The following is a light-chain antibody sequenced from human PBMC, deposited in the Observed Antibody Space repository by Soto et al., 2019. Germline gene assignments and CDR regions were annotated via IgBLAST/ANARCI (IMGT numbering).Light chain of an antibody. V-gene: IGKV3-20*01. CDR2: AAS. CDR3: QQYGRSPPLI. Sequence: EVVLTQAPATLSLSPGERATLSCRASQSVSSNLVAWYQQKVGQAPRLLIYAASIRATGIPDSFSGSGSGTDFALTITRLEPEDFAVYYCQQYGRSPPLIFGEGTKVEIK. CDR1: QSVSSNL. J-gene: IGKJ4*01.